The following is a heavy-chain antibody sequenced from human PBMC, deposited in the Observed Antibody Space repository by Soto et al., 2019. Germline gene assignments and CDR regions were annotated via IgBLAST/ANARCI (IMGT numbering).Heavy chain of an antibody. J-gene: IGHJ4*02. CDR2: IYTGGNT. V-gene: IGHV4-4*07. D-gene: IGHD3-3*02. CDR1: GRSMISYY. CDR3: AREGDDRHFFFDS. Sequence: SETLSLTCNVSGRSMISYYWSWIRQPAGKGLEWIGRIYTGGNTNYNPPLKSRVTMSVDTSKSQFSLSLTSVTAADTAVYYCAREGDDRHFFFDSWGQGTLVTVSS.